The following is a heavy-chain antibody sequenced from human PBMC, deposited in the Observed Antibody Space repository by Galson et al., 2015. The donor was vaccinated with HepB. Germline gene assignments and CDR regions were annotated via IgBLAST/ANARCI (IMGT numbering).Heavy chain of an antibody. CDR2: IYWDDDK. CDR3: AYSSRRYYFDF. J-gene: IGHJ4*02. CDR1: GFSLTTTGVG. D-gene: IGHD3-16*02. V-gene: IGHV2-5*02. Sequence: PALVKPTQTLTLTCTFSGFSLTTTGVGVGWFRQPPGKALEWLALIYWDDDKRYSPSLKRRLTLSRDTSKNQVVLTVTNMDPVDSATYFCAYSSRRYYFDFWGRGTLVTVSS.